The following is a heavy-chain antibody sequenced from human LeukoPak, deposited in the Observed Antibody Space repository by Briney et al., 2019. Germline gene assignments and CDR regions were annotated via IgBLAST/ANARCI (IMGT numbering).Heavy chain of an antibody. CDR3: ARGPGYSYGID. J-gene: IGHJ4*02. CDR1: GFPFSNYG. V-gene: IGHV3-30*03. D-gene: IGHD5-18*01. Sequence: GRSLRLSCVASGFPFSNYGMHWVRQAPGKRLEWVAVISYDGSNKYYADSVKGRFTISRDNSKNTLYLQMNSLRAEDTAVYYCARGPGYSYGIDWGQGTLVTVSS. CDR2: ISYDGSNK.